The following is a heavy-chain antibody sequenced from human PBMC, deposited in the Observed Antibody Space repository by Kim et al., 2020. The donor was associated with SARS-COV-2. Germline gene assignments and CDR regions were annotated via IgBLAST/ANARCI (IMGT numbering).Heavy chain of an antibody. D-gene: IGHD6-13*01. CDR3: AGAVDIAAAGDAFDI. Sequence: QKLQGRVTMTTDTSTRTAYMELRSLRSDDTAVYYCAGAVDIAAAGDAFDIWGQGTMVTVSS. V-gene: IGHV1-18*01. J-gene: IGHJ3*02.